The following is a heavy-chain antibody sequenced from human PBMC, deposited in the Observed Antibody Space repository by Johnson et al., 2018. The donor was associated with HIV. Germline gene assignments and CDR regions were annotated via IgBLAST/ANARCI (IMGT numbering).Heavy chain of an antibody. CDR1: GFTVSSYA. CDR2: LSGGCGSS. Sequence: MLLVESGGGLVQPGGSLRLSCAASGFTVSSYAMSWVRLNPGKGLEWVSFLSGGCGSSYYSDSVKGRFTISSDTSKNTVDLQMNSLRDVDTAVYYCARLRRQKGGGAFDVWGQGTLVTVSS. CDR3: ARLRRQKGGGAFDV. D-gene: IGHD4-17*01. V-gene: IGHV3-23*04. J-gene: IGHJ3*01.